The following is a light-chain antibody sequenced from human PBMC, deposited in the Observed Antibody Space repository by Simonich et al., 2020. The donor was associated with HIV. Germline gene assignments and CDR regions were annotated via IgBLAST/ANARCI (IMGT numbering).Light chain of an antibody. Sequence: DIVMTQSPDSLAVSLGERATINCKSSQSILYSSNNKNYLAWYQQKPRKPHKLLIYWASTRESGVPDRFSGSGSGKDFTLTISSLQAEDVAVYYCQQYYSTPPTFGQGTKVEIK. V-gene: IGKV4-1*01. J-gene: IGKJ1*01. CDR2: WAS. CDR1: QSILYSSNNKNY. CDR3: QQYYSTPPT.